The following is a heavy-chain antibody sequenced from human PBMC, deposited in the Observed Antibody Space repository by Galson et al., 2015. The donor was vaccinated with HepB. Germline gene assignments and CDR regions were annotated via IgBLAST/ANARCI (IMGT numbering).Heavy chain of an antibody. V-gene: IGHV3-21*01. D-gene: IGHD5-18*01. CDR2: ISSSSSYI. J-gene: IGHJ3*02. Sequence: SLRLSCAASGFTFSSYSMNWVRQAPGKGLEWVSSISSSSSYIYYADSVKGRFTISRDNAKSSLYLQMNSLRAEDTAVYYCASSASHDAFDIWGQGTMVTVSS. CDR1: GFTFSSYS. CDR3: ASSASHDAFDI.